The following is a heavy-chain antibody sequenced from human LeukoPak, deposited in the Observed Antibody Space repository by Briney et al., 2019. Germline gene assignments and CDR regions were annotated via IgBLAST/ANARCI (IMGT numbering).Heavy chain of an antibody. CDR1: GFTFASYA. Sequence: GGYLSPSCAAFGFTFASYAMTWVRQAPRKGLEGVSAFIGSGGSTYYADSVKGRFTISRDNAKNSLYLQMNSLRAEDTAVYYCARDLRPRRAAAGLDACDIWGQGTMVTVSS. V-gene: IGHV3-23*01. D-gene: IGHD6-13*01. CDR3: ARDLRPRRAAAGLDACDI. J-gene: IGHJ3*02. CDR2: FIGSGGST.